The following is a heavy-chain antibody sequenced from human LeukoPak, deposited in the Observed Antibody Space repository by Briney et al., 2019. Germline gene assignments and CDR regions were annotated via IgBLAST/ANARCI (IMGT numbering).Heavy chain of an antibody. D-gene: IGHD1-26*01. J-gene: IGHJ1*01. CDR3: ARLDSGDHGNIPH. Sequence: PSETLSLTCTVSGGSLSAYYWTWVRQPPRKGLEWIGYIYHTGTTRYNPSLNSRVTISVETSKNQFSLRLNSVTAADTAIYYCARLDSGDHGNIPHWGQGTLVTVSS. V-gene: IGHV4-59*08. CDR2: IYHTGTT. CDR1: GGSLSAYY.